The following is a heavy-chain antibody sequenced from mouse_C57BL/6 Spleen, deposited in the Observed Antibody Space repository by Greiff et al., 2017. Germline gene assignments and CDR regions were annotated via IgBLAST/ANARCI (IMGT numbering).Heavy chain of an antibody. CDR1: GYTFTSYW. CDR3: AIPPPYYGSSSAY. D-gene: IGHD1-1*01. Sequence: QVQLQQPGAELVTPGASVKVSCKASGYTFTSYWMHWVKQRPGQGLEWIGRIHPSDSDTNYNQKFKGKATLTVDKSSSTAYMQLSSLTSEDSAVYYCAIPPPYYGSSSAYWGQGTLVTVSA. V-gene: IGHV1-74*01. J-gene: IGHJ3*01. CDR2: IHPSDSDT.